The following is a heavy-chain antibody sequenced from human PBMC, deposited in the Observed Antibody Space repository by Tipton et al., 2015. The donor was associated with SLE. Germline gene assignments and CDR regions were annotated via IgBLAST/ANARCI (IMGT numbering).Heavy chain of an antibody. CDR2: VYDIDFT. V-gene: IGHV4-59*02. Sequence: TLSLTCTVSGASVSTYYWNWVRQPPGKGLERIGHVYDIDFTNYNPSLKSRVTISLDPSKNQFSLRLNSVTAADTAVYYCAGGELRYGDYDFYYWGQGSLVTVSS. D-gene: IGHD4-17*01. CDR3: AGGELRYGDYDFYY. J-gene: IGHJ4*02. CDR1: GASVSTYY.